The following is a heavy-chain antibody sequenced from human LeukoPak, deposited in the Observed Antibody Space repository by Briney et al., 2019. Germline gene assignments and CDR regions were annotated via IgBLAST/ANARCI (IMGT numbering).Heavy chain of an antibody. CDR2: ISAYNGNT. Sequence: ASVKVSCKTSGYTFTNYGLSWVRQAPGQGLEWTGWISAYNGNTDYAQNLQGRVTLTTDTSTTTAYMELRSLGSDDTAVYYCARDQSLVAYSSTWFDYWGQGTLVTVSS. D-gene: IGHD6-13*01. CDR3: ARDQSLVAYSSTWFDY. CDR1: GYTFTNYG. V-gene: IGHV1-18*01. J-gene: IGHJ4*02.